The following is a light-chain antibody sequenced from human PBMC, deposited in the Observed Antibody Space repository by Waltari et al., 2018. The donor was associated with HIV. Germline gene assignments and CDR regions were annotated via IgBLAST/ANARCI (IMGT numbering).Light chain of an antibody. CDR1: RPVTSGY. J-gene: IGKJ1*01. CDR2: GTS. Sequence: EIVLMQSPCTVSLSAGEAATLSCTASRPVTSGYLAWYQHKPGQAPRLLISGTSNRATGIPDNFRGSGSGTDFTLTINRLAPEDFAVYYCQQYSGAPWTFGQGTKVEIK. CDR3: QQYSGAPWT. V-gene: IGKV3-20*01.